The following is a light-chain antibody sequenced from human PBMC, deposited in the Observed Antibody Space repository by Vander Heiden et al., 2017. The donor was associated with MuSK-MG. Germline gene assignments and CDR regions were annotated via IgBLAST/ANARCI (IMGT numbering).Light chain of an antibody. Sequence: QSALTQPPSVSGSPGPSVTIYCTGTSSDVDSYNSLSWYQQPPATAPIVSIYEVIYRPSGVPDRSSGSKSGNTASLTISGLQAEDESYYYCSLYTSSGVVFGGGTKLTVL. CDR1: SSDVDSYNS. J-gene: IGLJ2*01. V-gene: IGLV2-18*01. CDR2: EVI. CDR3: SLYTSSGVV.